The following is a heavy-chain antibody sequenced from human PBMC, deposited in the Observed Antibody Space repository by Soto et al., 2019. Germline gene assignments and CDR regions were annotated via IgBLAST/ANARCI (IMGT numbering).Heavy chain of an antibody. CDR3: AASYGSGYRAFDD. CDR1: GDTVSFYT. V-gene: IGHV1-69*02. Sequence: QVQLVQSGAEVKKPGSSVTVSCKASGDTVSFYTINWVRQSPGLGLEWMGRVNHIVSMSNDPQKFQGSVTITADKSTNTASMQLSSLGSEDKAIYDCAASYGSGYRAFDDWGEGAMVTLSS. D-gene: IGHD3-10*01. CDR2: VNHIVSMS. J-gene: IGHJ4*02.